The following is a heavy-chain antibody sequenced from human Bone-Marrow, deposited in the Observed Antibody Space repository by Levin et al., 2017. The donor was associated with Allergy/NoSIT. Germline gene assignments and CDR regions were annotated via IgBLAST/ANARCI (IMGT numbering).Heavy chain of an antibody. V-gene: IGHV3-74*01. Sequence: LRLSCTASGFTFSSYWMHWVRQGPGKGLVWVSRINSDGSYTNYADSVKGRFTISRDNAKNTLYLQLNSLRAEDTAVYYYARDRDYGGNRFDYWGQGTLVTVSS. J-gene: IGHJ4*02. D-gene: IGHD4-23*01. CDR2: INSDGSYT. CDR1: GFTFSSYW. CDR3: ARDRDYGGNRFDY.